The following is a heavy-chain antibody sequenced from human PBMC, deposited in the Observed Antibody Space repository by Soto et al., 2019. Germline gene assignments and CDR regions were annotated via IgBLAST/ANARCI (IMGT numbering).Heavy chain of an antibody. CDR1: GFTFSDFS. V-gene: IGHV3-11*01. CDR3: ARDLYLTGGFFDR. J-gene: IGHJ4*02. CDR2: VSSRGHSI. D-gene: IGHD7-27*01. Sequence: QVRLVESGGGLVQPGGSLRLSCVASGFTFSDFSMTWIRQAPGKGLEWISYVSSRGHSIFYADSVKGRFTISRDNANKTLYLQMDSLRAEDTAIYYCARDLYLTGGFFDRWGQGILVTVSS.